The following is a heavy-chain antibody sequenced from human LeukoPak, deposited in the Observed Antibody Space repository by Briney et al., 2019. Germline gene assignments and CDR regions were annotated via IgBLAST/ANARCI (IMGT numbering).Heavy chain of an antibody. V-gene: IGHV3-74*01. Sequence: GDSLSLFCAASGFHFSSYWMHWVRQAPGKGLLWVSRINGDGRITSKADCAKRRFTISRDNAKNTLYMLLNTLRAEEMNIYFWARRLPQSSDTCNDHWGKGTGVTVSS. J-gene: IGHJ5*02. CDR2: INGDGRIT. CDR3: ARRLPQSSDTCNDH. CDR1: GFHFSSYW. D-gene: IGHD2-15*01.